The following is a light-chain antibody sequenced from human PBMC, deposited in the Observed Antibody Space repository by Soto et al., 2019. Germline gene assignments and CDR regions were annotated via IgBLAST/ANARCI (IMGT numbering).Light chain of an antibody. Sequence: DIQMTQSPSSLSASVGDRVTITCQASQDISNYLNWYQQKPGKAPKLLIYDASNLETGVPSRFSGSGSGTDFTFTISSLQPEDIATYYCQQDDNLLGQGTRLEIK. CDR2: DAS. CDR1: QDISNY. CDR3: QQDDNL. J-gene: IGKJ5*01. V-gene: IGKV1-33*01.